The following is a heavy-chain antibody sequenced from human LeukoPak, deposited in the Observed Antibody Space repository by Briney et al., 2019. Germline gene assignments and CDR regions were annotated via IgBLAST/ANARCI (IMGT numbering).Heavy chain of an antibody. J-gene: IGHJ4*02. D-gene: IGHD2-2*01. Sequence: GGSLRLSCAASGFTFSSYSMNWVRQAPGKGLEWVSSISSSSSYIYYADSVKGRFTISRDNAKNSLYLQMNSLRAEDTAVYYCARGERGLYCSSTSCYPVLGGQGTLVTVSS. V-gene: IGHV3-21*01. CDR1: GFTFSSYS. CDR2: ISSSSSYI. CDR3: ARGERGLYCSSTSCYPVL.